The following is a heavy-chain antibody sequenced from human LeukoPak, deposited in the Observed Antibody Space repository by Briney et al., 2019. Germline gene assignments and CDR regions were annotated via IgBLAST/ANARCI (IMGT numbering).Heavy chain of an antibody. J-gene: IGHJ3*02. CDR2: FYCSGST. CDR3: ARDKADYYGSGRKDAFDI. V-gene: IGHV4-39*07. D-gene: IGHD3-10*01. CDR1: GGSISSSSYY. Sequence: NPSETLSLTCTVSGGSISSSSYYWGWIRQPPGKGLEWVVSFYCSGSTYYNPSLQSRVSMAVYTSKNQFSLKLSTVTAADTAVYYCARDKADYYGSGRKDAFDIWGQGTMVTVSS.